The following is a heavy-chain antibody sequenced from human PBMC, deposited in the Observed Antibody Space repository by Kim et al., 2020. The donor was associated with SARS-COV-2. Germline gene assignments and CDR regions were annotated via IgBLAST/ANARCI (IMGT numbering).Heavy chain of an antibody. CDR3: ARTYYDYVWGSYRMNYYFDY. V-gene: IGHV3-30*04. CDR2: ISYDGSNK. J-gene: IGHJ4*02. D-gene: IGHD3-16*02. CDR1: GFTFSSYA. Sequence: GGSLRLSCAASGFTFSSYAMHWVRQAPGKGLEWVAVISYDGSNKYYADSVKGRFTISRDNSKNTLYLQMNSLRAEDTAVYYCARTYYDYVWGSYRMNYYFDYWGQGTLVTVSS.